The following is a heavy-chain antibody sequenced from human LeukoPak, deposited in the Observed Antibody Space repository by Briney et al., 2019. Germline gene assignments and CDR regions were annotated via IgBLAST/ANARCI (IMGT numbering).Heavy chain of an antibody. CDR1: GFTFSSYV. CDR2: ISFDGTSK. CDR3: AAQSNGYPGWFDP. V-gene: IGHV3-30*14. Sequence: GRSLRLSCAASGFTFSSYVMHWVRQAPGRGLEWVAVISFDGTSKYYADSVKGRFTISRDNSKNTLYVQMNSLRAEDTAVYYCAAQSNGYPGWFDPRGQGNPVTVSS. D-gene: IGHD3-22*01. J-gene: IGHJ5*01.